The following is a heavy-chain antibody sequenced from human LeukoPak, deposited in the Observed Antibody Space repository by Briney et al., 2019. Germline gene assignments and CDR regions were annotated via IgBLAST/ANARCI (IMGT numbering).Heavy chain of an antibody. D-gene: IGHD6-19*01. Sequence: ESGPTLVNPTQTLTLTCSFSGLSLNTSGVGVGWVRQPPVKALGWLALIYWDEDRLYSPSLKSRLPITKDTPKTQVVLTMTNMDPVHTATYHCAHSGRWLIRNWFDPRGQATLVTVSS. J-gene: IGHJ5*02. CDR3: AHSGRWLIRNWFDP. CDR2: IYWDEDR. V-gene: IGHV2-5*02. CDR1: GLSLNTSGVG.